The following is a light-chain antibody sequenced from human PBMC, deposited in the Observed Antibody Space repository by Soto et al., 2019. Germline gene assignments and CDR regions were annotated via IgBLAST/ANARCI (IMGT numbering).Light chain of an antibody. V-gene: IGLV2-11*01. CDR1: SSDVGAYNY. Sequence: QSALTQPRSVSGSPGQSVIISCAGTSSDVGAYNYVSWYQQHPGKAPKIMIYDVTERPSGVPDRFSGSKSGNTASLTISGLQAEDEADYYCCSFAGNSLVFGGGTKLTVL. CDR2: DVT. J-gene: IGLJ2*01. CDR3: CSFAGNSLV.